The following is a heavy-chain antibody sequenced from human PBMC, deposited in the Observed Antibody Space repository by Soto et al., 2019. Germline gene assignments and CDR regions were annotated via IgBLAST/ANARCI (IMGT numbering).Heavy chain of an antibody. CDR1: GFTFSSYA. D-gene: IGHD3-16*02. CDR2: ISGSGGST. J-gene: IGHJ4*02. CDR3: AKQAGDYDYVWGSYPVDY. Sequence: GGSLRLSCGASGFTFSSYAMSWVRQAPGKGLEWVSAISGSGGSTYYADSVKGRFTISRDNSKNTLYLQMNSLRAEDTAVYYCAKQAGDYDYVWGSYPVDYWGQGTLVTVSS. V-gene: IGHV3-23*01.